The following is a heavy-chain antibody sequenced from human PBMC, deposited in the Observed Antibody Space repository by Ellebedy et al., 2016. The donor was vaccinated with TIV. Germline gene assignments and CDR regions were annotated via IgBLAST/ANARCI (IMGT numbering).Heavy chain of an antibody. D-gene: IGHD3-10*01. Sequence: ASVKVSCKASGYTFTGYGITWVRQAPGQGLEWMGWISAYNGNRIYAQKFQGRVTMTTDTSTSTAYMELRSLRSDDTAVYYCARGGIMMVRGVSDYWGRGTLVTVSS. CDR3: ARGGIMMVRGVSDY. J-gene: IGHJ4*02. CDR1: GYTFTGYG. CDR2: ISAYNGNR. V-gene: IGHV1-18*01.